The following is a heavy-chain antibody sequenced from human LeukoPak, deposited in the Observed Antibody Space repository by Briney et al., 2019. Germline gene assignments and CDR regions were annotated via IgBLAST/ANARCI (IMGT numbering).Heavy chain of an antibody. CDR2: IYYSGST. Sequence: SQTLSLTCTVSGGSISSGGYYWSWIRQHPGKGLEWIGYIYYSGSTYYNPSLKSRVTISVDTSKNQFSLKLSSVTAADTAVYYCASTANPSLGYCSGGSCLTWGQGTLVTVSS. D-gene: IGHD2-15*01. CDR3: ASTANPSLGYCSGGSCLT. CDR1: GGSISSGGYY. V-gene: IGHV4-31*03. J-gene: IGHJ5*02.